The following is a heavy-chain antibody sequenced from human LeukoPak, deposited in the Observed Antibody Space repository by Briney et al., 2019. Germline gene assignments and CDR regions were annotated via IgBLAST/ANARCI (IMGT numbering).Heavy chain of an antibody. CDR3: AKEVVTTYYYYYYGMDV. V-gene: IGHV3-30*18. CDR1: GFTFSSYG. CDR2: ISYDGSNK. J-gene: IGHJ6*02. Sequence: GGSPRLSCAASGFTFSSYGMHWVRQAPGKGLEWVAVISYDGSNKYYADSVKGRFTISRDNSKNTLYLQMNSLRAEDTAVYYCAKEVVTTYYYYYYGMDVWGQGTTVTVSS. D-gene: IGHD2-21*02.